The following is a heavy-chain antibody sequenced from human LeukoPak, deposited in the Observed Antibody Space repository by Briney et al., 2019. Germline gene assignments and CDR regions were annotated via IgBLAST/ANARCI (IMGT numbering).Heavy chain of an antibody. CDR1: GGSISSYY. J-gene: IGHJ3*01. D-gene: IGHD3-22*01. CDR3: ARLSMYYDSSGYYYGDAFDF. CDR2: IYTSGST. Sequence: SETLSLTCTVSGGSISSYYWSWIRQPAGKGLEWIGRIYTSGSTNYNPSLKSRVTMSVDTSKNQFSLKLSSVTAADTAVYYCARLSMYYDSSGYYYGDAFDFWGQGTMVTVSS. V-gene: IGHV4-4*07.